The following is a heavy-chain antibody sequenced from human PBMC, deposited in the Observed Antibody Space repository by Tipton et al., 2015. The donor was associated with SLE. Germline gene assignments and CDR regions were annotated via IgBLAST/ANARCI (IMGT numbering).Heavy chain of an antibody. Sequence: TLSLTCAVYGGSFSGYYWSWIRQPPGKGLEWIGEINHSGSTNYNPSLKSRVTISVDTSKNQFSLKLSSVTAAGTAVYYCARDGDYYGSGSRLAYWGQGTLVTVSS. CDR3: ARDGDYYGSGSRLAY. D-gene: IGHD3-10*01. J-gene: IGHJ4*02. V-gene: IGHV4-34*01. CDR1: GGSFSGYY. CDR2: INHSGST.